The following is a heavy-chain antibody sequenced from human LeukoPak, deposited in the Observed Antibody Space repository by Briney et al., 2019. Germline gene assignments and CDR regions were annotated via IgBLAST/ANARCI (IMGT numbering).Heavy chain of an antibody. Sequence: SETLSLTCAVSGGSISSYYWSWIRQPPGKGLEWIGYIYYSGTTNCNPSLKSRVTISVDTSKNQFSLKLNSVTAADAAVYYCARNLRYYYVSGSAHGWLDPWGQGTLVTVSS. CDR2: IYYSGTT. J-gene: IGHJ5*02. CDR1: GGSISSYY. V-gene: IGHV4-59*01. D-gene: IGHD3-10*01. CDR3: ARNLRYYYVSGSAHGWLDP.